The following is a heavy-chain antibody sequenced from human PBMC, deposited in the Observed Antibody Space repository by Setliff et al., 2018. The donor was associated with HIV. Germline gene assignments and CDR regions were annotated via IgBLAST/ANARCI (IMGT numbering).Heavy chain of an antibody. CDR2: IIPMYGVT. J-gene: IGHJ5*02. D-gene: IGHD2-15*01. CDR1: GGTFSSYV. Sequence: SVMVSCKASGGTFSSYVISWVRQAPGQGPEWMGGIIPMYGVTNYAQKFQGRVTITTDESTSTAYMELSSLRSEDTAEYYCALPYCSGGNCWSSASLPPAGWFDPWGQGTLVTVSS. CDR3: ALPYCSGGNCWSSASLPPAGWFDP. V-gene: IGHV1-69*05.